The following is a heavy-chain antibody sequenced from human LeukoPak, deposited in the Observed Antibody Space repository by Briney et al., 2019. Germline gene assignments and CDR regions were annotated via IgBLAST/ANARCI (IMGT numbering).Heavy chain of an antibody. CDR3: ARSSGYGVADY. Sequence: RGSLRLSCAASGFTFSTYSMNWVRQAPGKGLEWVSSISGSSSYIYYADSVKGRFTISRDNANNSLYLQMNSLRADDTAVYYCARSSGYGVADYWGQGTLVSVSS. V-gene: IGHV3-21*01. CDR1: GFTFSTYS. D-gene: IGHD5-12*01. J-gene: IGHJ4*02. CDR2: ISGSSSYI.